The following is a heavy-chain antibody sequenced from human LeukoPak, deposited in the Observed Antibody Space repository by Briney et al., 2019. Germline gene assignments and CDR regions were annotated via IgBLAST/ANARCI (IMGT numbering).Heavy chain of an antibody. CDR3: ARLCIVGTKSAFDI. CDR2: ISSSSSYI. V-gene: IGHV3-11*06. J-gene: IGHJ3*02. Sequence: GGSLRLSCAASGFTFSDYYMSWIRQAPGKGLEWVSFISSSSSYINYADSVKGRFTISRDNAKKSLYLQMNSLRAEDTAVYYCARLCIVGTKSAFDIWGQGTMVTVSS. D-gene: IGHD1-26*01. CDR1: GFTFSDYY.